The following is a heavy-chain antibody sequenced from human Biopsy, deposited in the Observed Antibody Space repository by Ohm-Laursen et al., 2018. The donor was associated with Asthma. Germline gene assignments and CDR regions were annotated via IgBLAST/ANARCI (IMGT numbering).Heavy chain of an antibody. CDR3: ARTYYDFLTGQVNDAFAL. CDR1: GYTFIHFA. D-gene: IGHD3-9*01. CDR2: INAGDGNT. J-gene: IGHJ3*01. V-gene: IGHV1-3*01. Sequence: ASVKVSCKASGYTFIHFAIHWVRQAPGQRLEWMGWINAGDGNTKYSQKFQVRVTITRDTSASTAYMDLRSLRSEDTAMYYCARTYYDFLTGQVNDAFALWGQGTMVTVSS.